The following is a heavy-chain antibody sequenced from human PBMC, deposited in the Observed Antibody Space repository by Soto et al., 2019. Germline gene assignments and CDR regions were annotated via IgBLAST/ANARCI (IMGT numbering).Heavy chain of an antibody. J-gene: IGHJ4*02. CDR2: IFWNDDK. V-gene: IGHV2-5*01. CDR3: VHRRGGTDYLGHFDF. Sequence: QITLKESGPTLVKPTQTLTLTCTFSGFSLSTSAVGVGWIRQPPGKALECLTIIFWNDDKYYSPSLESRLTITKDTSKHQVVLRMTNMAPVDTGTYYCVHRRGGTDYLGHFDFWGQGSLVTVSS. D-gene: IGHD1-26*01. CDR1: GFSLSTSAVG.